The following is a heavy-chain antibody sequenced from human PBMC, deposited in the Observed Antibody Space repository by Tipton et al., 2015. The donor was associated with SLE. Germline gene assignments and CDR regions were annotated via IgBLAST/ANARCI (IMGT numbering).Heavy chain of an antibody. J-gene: IGHJ5*02. D-gene: IGHD6-13*01. Sequence: TLSLTCTVSGGSISSHYWSWVRQPPGKGLEWIGEIYHSGSTNYNPSLKSRVTISVDKSKNRFSLQLNSVTPEDTAVYYCARTALYSTSWPNWFDPWGQGTLVAVSS. CDR2: IYHSGST. CDR1: GGSISSHY. CDR3: ARTALYSTSWPNWFDP. V-gene: IGHV4-4*02.